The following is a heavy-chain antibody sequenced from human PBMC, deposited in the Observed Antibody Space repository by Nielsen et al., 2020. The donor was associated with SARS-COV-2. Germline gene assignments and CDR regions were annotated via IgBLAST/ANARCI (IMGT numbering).Heavy chain of an antibody. CDR2: ISSSSSYI. CDR1: GFTFSSYS. Sequence: GGFLRLSCAASGFTFSSYSMNWVRQAPGKGLEWVSSISSSSSYIYYADSVKGRFTISRDNAKNSLYLQMNSLRAEDTAVYYCARGMVRGSVSGMDVWGQGTTVTVSS. D-gene: IGHD3-10*01. J-gene: IGHJ6*02. V-gene: IGHV3-21*01. CDR3: ARGMVRGSVSGMDV.